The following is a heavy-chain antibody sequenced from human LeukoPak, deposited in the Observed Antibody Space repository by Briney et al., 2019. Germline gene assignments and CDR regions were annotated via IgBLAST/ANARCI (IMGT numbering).Heavy chain of an antibody. V-gene: IGHV4-4*07. J-gene: IGHJ4*02. D-gene: IGHD6-13*01. CDR2: IYTSGST. CDR3: ARGSSSPGLDYFDY. CDR1: GGSISSYY. Sequence: SETLSLTCTVSGGSISSYYWSWIRQPAGKGLEWIGRIYTSGSTNYNPSLKSRVTMSVDTSKNQFSLKLSSVTAADTAVYYCARGSSSPGLDYFDYWGQGTLVTVSS.